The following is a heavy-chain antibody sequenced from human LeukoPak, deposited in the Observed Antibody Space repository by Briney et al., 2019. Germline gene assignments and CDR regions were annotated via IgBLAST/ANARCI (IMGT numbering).Heavy chain of an antibody. CDR1: GYTFTSYD. D-gene: IGHD6-13*01. Sequence: GASVKVSCKASGYTFTSYDINWVRQATGQGLEWMGWMNPNSGNTGYAQKFQGRVTMTRNTSISTAYMELSSLRSEDTAVYYCARGCFSSSWSPSGRRRYYGMDVWGQGTTVTVSS. V-gene: IGHV1-8*01. CDR3: ARGCFSSSWSPSGRRRYYGMDV. CDR2: MNPNSGNT. J-gene: IGHJ6*02.